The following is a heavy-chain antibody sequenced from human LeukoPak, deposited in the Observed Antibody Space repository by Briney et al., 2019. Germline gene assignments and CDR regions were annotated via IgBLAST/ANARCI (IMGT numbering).Heavy chain of an antibody. CDR1: GGSISSYY. Sequence: SETLSLTCTVSGGSISSYYWSWIRQPPGKGLEWIGYIYYSGSTNYNPSLKSRVTISVDTSKNQFSLKLSSVTAADTAVYYCASPLDSGYYDAFDIWGQGTMVTVSS. D-gene: IGHD3-22*01. CDR3: ASPLDSGYYDAFDI. CDR2: IYYSGST. V-gene: IGHV4-59*01. J-gene: IGHJ3*02.